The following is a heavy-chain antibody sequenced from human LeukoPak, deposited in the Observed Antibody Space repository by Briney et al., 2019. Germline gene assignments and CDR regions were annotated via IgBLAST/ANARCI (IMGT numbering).Heavy chain of an antibody. CDR1: GGSISSSNW. J-gene: IGHJ4*02. Sequence: SGTLSLTCAVSGGSISSSNWWSWVRQPPGKGLEWIGEIYHSGSTNYNPSLKSRVTISVDTSKNQFSLKLSSVTAADTAVYYCASGPGYDSSGYYSDWGQGTLVTVSS. V-gene: IGHV4-4*02. CDR3: ASGPGYDSSGYYSD. D-gene: IGHD3-22*01. CDR2: IYHSGST.